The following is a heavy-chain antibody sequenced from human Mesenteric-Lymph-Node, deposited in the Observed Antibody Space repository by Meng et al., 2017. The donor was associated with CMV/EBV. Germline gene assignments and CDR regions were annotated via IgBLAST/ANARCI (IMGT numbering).Heavy chain of an antibody. D-gene: IGHD1-26*01. CDR3: TRLRSSGISDYYFYGLDV. V-gene: IGHV3-73*01. J-gene: IGHJ6*02. CDR2: IKGKSNRDAT. CDR1: GITLSGSS. Sequence: GGSLRLSCAASGITLSGSSIHWVRQASGKGPEWVGQIKGKSNRDATEYAASVKRRFTISRDDLRNTACLEMNSLKPEDTAVYYCTRLRSSGISDYYFYGLDVWGQGTTVTVSS.